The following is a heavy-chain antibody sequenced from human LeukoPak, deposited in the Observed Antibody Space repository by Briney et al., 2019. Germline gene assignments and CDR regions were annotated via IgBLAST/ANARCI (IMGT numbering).Heavy chain of an antibody. CDR3: AREQDRYLDYCYGMDV. J-gene: IGHJ6*02. CDR2: IWYDGSNK. D-gene: IGHD3-9*01. Sequence: PGRSLRLSCAASGFTFSNYGMHWVRQAPGKGLEWVAVIWYDGSNKYYADSVKGRFTISRDNSKNTLYLQMNSLRPEDTAVYYCAREQDRYLDYCYGMDVWGQGTTVTVSS. V-gene: IGHV3-33*01. CDR1: GFTFSNYG.